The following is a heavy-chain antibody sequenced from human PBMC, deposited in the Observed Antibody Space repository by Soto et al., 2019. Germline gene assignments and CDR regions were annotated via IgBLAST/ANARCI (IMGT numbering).Heavy chain of an antibody. CDR1: GGSFSGYY. J-gene: IGHJ6*02. D-gene: IGHD4-17*01. V-gene: IGHV4-34*01. Sequence: SETLSLTCAVYGGSFSGYYWSWIRQPPGKGLEWIGEINHSGSTNYNPSLKSRVTIPVGTSKNQFSLKLSSVTAADTAVYYCARLATVTTAYYYYGMDVWGQGTTVTVSS. CDR2: INHSGST. CDR3: ARLATVTTAYYYYGMDV.